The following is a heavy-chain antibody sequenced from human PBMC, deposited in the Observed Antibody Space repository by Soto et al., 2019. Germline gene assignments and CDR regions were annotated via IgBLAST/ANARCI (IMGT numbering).Heavy chain of an antibody. J-gene: IGHJ4*02. CDR2: IYYSGST. V-gene: IGHV4-31*03. CDR1: GGSISSGGYY. Sequence: PSETLSLTCTVSGGSISSGGYYWSWIRQHPGKGLEWIGYIYYSGSTYYNPSLKSRVTISVDTSKNQFSLKLSSVTAADTAVYYCARIPRYGPHYYFDYWGQGTLVTVSS. CDR3: ARIPRYGPHYYFDY. D-gene: IGHD4-17*01.